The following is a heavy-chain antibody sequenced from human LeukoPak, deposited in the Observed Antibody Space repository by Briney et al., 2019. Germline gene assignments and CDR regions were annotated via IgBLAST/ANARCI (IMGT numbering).Heavy chain of an antibody. J-gene: IGHJ4*02. CDR3: AREGGENYYDSSGHFDY. D-gene: IGHD3-22*01. V-gene: IGHV4-59*01. Sequence: SETLSLTCTASGGSISSYCWSWIRQPPGKGLEWIGYIYYSGSTNYNPSLKSRVTISVDTSKNQFSLKLSSVTAADTAVYYCAREGGENYYDSSGHFDYWGQGTLVTVSS. CDR2: IYYSGST. CDR1: GGSISSYC.